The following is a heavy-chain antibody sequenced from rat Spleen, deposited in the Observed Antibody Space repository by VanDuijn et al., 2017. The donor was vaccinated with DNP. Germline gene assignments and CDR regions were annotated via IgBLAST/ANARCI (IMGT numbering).Heavy chain of an antibody. CDR3: ARHYGGYLYYFDC. D-gene: IGHD2-2*01. J-gene: IGHJ2*01. V-gene: IGHV5-17*01. Sequence: EVQLVESGGGLVQPGKSLKVSCVASGFSFRDYAMAWVRQASKKGLEWVATISYDGVGTYYRDSVKGRFTISRDNAKSTLYLQMNSLRSEDTATYYCARHYGGYLYYFDCWGQGVMVTVSS. CDR1: GFSFRDYA. CDR2: ISYDGVGT.